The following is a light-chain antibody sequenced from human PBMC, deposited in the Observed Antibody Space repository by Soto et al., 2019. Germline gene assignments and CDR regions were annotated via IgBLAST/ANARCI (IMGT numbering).Light chain of an antibody. CDR2: GAS. CDR3: QQYNNWPQRFT. J-gene: IGKJ3*01. Sequence: EIVMTQSPATLSVSPGERATPSCRASQSVSSNLAWYQQKPGQAPRLLIYGASARATGIPARFSGSGSGTEFSLTISSLQSEDFAVYYCQQYNNWPQRFTFGPGTKVDIK. V-gene: IGKV3-15*01. CDR1: QSVSSN.